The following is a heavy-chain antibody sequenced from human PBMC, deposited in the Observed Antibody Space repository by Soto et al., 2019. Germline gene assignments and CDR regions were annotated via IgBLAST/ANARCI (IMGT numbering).Heavy chain of an antibody. V-gene: IGHV3-23*01. D-gene: IGHD2-15*01. J-gene: IGHJ6*03. CDR3: AKDLYCSGGSCYSLFTYMDV. CDR1: GFTFSSYA. Sequence: PGGSLRLSCAASGFTFSSYAMSWVRQAPGKGLEWVSAISGSGGSTYYADSVKGRFTISRDNSKNTLYLQMNSLRAEDTAVYYCAKDLYCSGGSCYSLFTYMDVWGKGTTVTVSS. CDR2: ISGSGGST.